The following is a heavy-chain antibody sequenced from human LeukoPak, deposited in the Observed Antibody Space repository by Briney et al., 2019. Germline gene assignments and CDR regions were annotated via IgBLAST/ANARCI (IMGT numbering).Heavy chain of an antibody. CDR2: ISGSGGST. Sequence: GGSLRLSCAASGFTFSSYAMSWVRQAPGKGLEWVSAISGSGGSTYYADSVKGRFTISRDNSKNTLYLQMNSLRAEDTAVYYCAPSHLYSSGWYPYFDYWGQGTLVTVSS. V-gene: IGHV3-23*01. CDR3: APSHLYSSGWYPYFDY. D-gene: IGHD6-19*01. J-gene: IGHJ4*02. CDR1: GFTFSSYA.